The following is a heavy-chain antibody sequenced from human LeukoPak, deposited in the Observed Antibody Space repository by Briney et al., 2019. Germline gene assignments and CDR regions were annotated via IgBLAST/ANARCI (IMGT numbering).Heavy chain of an antibody. CDR3: ARAVVVPETYFDY. D-gene: IGHD3-16*02. CDR1: GFTVSSNY. Sequence: GGSLRLSCAASGFTVSSNYMSWVRQAPGKGLEWVSVIYSGGSTYYAGSVKGRFTISRDNSKNTLYLQMNSLRAEDTAVYYCARAVVVPETYFDYWGQGTLVTVSS. V-gene: IGHV3-53*01. J-gene: IGHJ4*02. CDR2: IYSGGST.